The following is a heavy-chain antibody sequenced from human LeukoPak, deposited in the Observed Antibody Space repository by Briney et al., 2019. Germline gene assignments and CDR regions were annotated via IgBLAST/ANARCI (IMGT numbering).Heavy chain of an antibody. D-gene: IGHD2/OR15-2a*01. CDR1: GFTFSSRW. V-gene: IGHV3-74*01. J-gene: IGHJ6*02. CDR2: INTDGSTT. CDR3: ARDISRTMDV. Sequence: GSLRLSCVASGFTFSSRWMHWVRQAPGKGLVWVSIINTDGSTTRYADFVEGRFTISRDNARNTLYLEMNSLRVEDTAVYFCARDISRTMDVWGQVTTVTV.